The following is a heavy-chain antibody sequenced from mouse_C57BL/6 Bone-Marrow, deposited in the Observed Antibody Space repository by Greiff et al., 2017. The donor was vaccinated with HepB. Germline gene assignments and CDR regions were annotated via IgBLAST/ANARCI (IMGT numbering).Heavy chain of an antibody. CDR2: IDPETGGT. V-gene: IGHV1-15*01. CDR1: GYTFTDYE. Sequence: VQLKQSGAELVRPGASVTLSCKASGYTFTDYEMHWVKQTPVHGLEWIGAIDPETGGTAYNQKFKGKAILTADKSSSTAYMELRSLTSEDSAVYYCTRGYDGTLDYAMDYWGQGTSVTVSS. D-gene: IGHD2-14*01. CDR3: TRGYDGTLDYAMDY. J-gene: IGHJ4*01.